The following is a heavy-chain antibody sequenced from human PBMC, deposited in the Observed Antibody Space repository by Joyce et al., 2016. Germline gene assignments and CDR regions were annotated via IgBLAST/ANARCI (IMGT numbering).Heavy chain of an antibody. CDR2: INHRGSS. D-gene: IGHD3-16*01. V-gene: IGHV4-34*01. J-gene: IGHJ6*02. CDR3: ARSLRKKHFYNYGMDV. CDR1: GGSSSVYF. Sequence: QVHLQQWGAGLLKPSETLSLTCAVYGGSSSVYFWSWIRQPRGKGLEWIGEINHRGSSNYNPSLKSRVTISVDTSRNQVSRRLTSVTAADTAVYYCARSLRKKHFYNYGMDVWGQGTAVTVSS.